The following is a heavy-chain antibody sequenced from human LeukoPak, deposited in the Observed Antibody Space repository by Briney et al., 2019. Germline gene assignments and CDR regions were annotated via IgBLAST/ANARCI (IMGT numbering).Heavy chain of an antibody. V-gene: IGHV4-34*01. Sequence: TSETLSLTCAVYGGSFSGYYWSWIRQPPGKGLEWIGEINHSGSTNYNPSLKSRVTISVDTSKNQFSQKLSSVTAADTAVYYCARARGGGYYQNYFDYWGQGTLVTVSS. CDR3: ARARGGGYYQNYFDY. J-gene: IGHJ4*02. D-gene: IGHD3-22*01. CDR1: GGSFSGYY. CDR2: INHSGST.